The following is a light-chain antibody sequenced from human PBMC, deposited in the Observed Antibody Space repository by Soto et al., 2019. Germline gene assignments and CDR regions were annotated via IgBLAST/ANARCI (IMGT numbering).Light chain of an antibody. CDR3: QQYGGSPYT. J-gene: IGKJ2*01. Sequence: EIVLTQSPGTLSLSPGERATLSCRASQIVSSTYLAWYQQRPGQAPRLLISGASSRATGIPDRFSGSGSGTDFTLTISGLEPEDFAVYYCQQYGGSPYTFGQGTKLEIK. V-gene: IGKV3-20*01. CDR2: GAS. CDR1: QIVSSTY.